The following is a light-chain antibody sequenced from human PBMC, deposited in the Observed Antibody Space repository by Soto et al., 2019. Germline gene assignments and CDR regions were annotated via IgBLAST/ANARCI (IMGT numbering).Light chain of an antibody. CDR2: EAS. CDR1: QSISDS. Sequence: DIQMTQSPSTLSASVGDRVTITCRASQSISDSLAWYKQKPGKAPKLLIYEASSLKSGVPSRFSGSRSGTEYNLTISSLQPDDFTTYYCQQYNGYWTFGQGTKVEIK. J-gene: IGKJ1*01. CDR3: QQYNGYWT. V-gene: IGKV1-5*03.